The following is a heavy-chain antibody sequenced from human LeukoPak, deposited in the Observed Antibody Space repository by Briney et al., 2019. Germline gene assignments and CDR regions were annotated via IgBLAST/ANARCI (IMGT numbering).Heavy chain of an antibody. D-gene: IGHD3-9*01. Sequence: ASVKVSCKASGYTFTSYAMHWVRQAPGQRPEWMGWINAGNGNTKYSQKFQGRVTITRDTSASTAYMELSSLRSEDTAVYYCARDSTVLRYFDWLLSAQTSFDYWGQGTLVTVSS. J-gene: IGHJ4*02. CDR1: GYTFTSYA. V-gene: IGHV1-3*01. CDR2: INAGNGNT. CDR3: ARDSTVLRYFDWLLSAQTSFDY.